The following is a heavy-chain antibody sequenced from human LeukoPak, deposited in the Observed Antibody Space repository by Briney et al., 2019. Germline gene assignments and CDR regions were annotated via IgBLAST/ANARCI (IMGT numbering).Heavy chain of an antibody. V-gene: IGHV3-23*01. CDR3: AKISAPLQYYYYYMDV. J-gene: IGHJ6*03. D-gene: IGHD3-10*01. Sequence: PGGSLRLSCAASGFTFSSYAMSWVRQAPGKGLEWVSAISGSGGSTYYADSVKGRFTISRDNSKNTLYLQMNSLRAEDTAVYYCAKISAPLQYYYYYMDVWGKGTTVTVSS. CDR2: ISGSGGST. CDR1: GFTFSSYA.